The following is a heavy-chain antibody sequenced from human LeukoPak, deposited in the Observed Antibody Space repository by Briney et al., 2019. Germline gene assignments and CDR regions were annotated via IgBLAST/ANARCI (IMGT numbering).Heavy chain of an antibody. V-gene: IGHV3-74*01. J-gene: IGHJ4*02. CDR2: VNREGTTS. CDR3: ARDVDWILFDY. Sequence: GGSLRLSCAASGFTFSTYWMHWVRQVPGKGLVWVSRVNREGTTSAYADSVKGRFTISRDNDKNTLYLQMNNLRVEDTAVYYCARDVDWILFDYWGQGTLVTVSS. CDR1: GFTFSTYW. D-gene: IGHD3-9*01.